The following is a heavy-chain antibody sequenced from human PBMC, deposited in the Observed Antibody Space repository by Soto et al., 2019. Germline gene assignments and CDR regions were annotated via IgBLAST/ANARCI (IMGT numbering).Heavy chain of an antibody. CDR3: ARDNRVGGYYYYYMDV. CDR1: GGSFSGYY. V-gene: IGHV4-34*01. Sequence: SETLSLTCAVYGGSFSGYYWSWIRQPPGKGLEWIGEINHSGSTNYNPSLKSRVTISVDTSKNQFSLKLSSVTAADTAVYYCARDNRVGGYYYYYMDVWGKGTTVTVSS. J-gene: IGHJ6*03. CDR2: INHSGST. D-gene: IGHD1-20*01.